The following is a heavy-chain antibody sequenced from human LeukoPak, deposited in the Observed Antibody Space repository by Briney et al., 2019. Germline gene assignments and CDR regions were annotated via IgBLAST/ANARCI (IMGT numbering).Heavy chain of an antibody. V-gene: IGHV3-66*01. CDR2: IYSGGST. CDR3: ARDSAYYDSSGLFDY. CDR1: GFTVSSNY. Sequence: GGSLRLSCAASGFTVSSNYMSWVRQAPGKGLEWVSVIYSGGSTYYADSVKGRSTISRDNSKNTLYLQMNSLRAEDTAVYYCARDSAYYDSSGLFDYWGQGTLVTVSS. D-gene: IGHD3-22*01. J-gene: IGHJ4*02.